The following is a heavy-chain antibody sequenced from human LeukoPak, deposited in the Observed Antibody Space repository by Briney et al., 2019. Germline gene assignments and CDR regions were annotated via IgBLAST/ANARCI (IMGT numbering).Heavy chain of an antibody. Sequence: GGSLRLSCAVSGFISSVDWMHWVRQAPGKGLVGVSRSKNDGSSTSYADSVKGRFTISRDNAKNTLYLQMNSLRAEDTAVYYCARELPRIGGQTDASDIWGQGTMVTVS. D-gene: IGHD3-16*01. CDR2: SKNDGSST. CDR1: GFISSVDW. V-gene: IGHV3-74*01. J-gene: IGHJ3*02. CDR3: ARELPRIGGQTDASDI.